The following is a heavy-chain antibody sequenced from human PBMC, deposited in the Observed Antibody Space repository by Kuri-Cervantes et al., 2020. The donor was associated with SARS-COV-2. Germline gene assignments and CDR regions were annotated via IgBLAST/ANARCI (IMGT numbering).Heavy chain of an antibody. D-gene: IGHD6-19*01. Sequence: GGSLRLSCAASGFTFSSYEMNWVRQAPGKGLEWVSYISSSGSTIYYADSVKGRFTISRDNAKNSLYLQMNSLRAEDTAVYYCARGIAVAGVGAFDIWGQGTMVTVSS. J-gene: IGHJ3*02. V-gene: IGHV3-48*03. CDR2: ISSSGSTI. CDR3: ARGIAVAGVGAFDI. CDR1: GFTFSSYE.